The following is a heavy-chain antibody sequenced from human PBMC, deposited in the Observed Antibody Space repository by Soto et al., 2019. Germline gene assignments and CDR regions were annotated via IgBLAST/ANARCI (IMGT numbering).Heavy chain of an antibody. CDR2: IYYSGST. J-gene: IGHJ6*03. CDR3: ARQRFDYYYYYYMDV. CDR1: GGSISSYY. D-gene: IGHD3-9*01. Sequence: QVQLQESGPGLVKPSETLSLTCTVSGGSISSYYWSWIRQPPGKGLEWIGYIYYSGSTNYNPSLKSRVTISVDTSKNQFSLKLSSVTAADTAVYYCARQRFDYYYYYYMDVWGKGTTVTVSS. V-gene: IGHV4-59*08.